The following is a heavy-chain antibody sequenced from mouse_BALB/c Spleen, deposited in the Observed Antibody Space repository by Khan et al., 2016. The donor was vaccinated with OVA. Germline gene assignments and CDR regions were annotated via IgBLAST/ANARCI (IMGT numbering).Heavy chain of an antibody. J-gene: IGHJ4*01. V-gene: IGHV3-2*02. Sequence: EVQLVESGPGLVKPSQSLSLTCTVTGYSITSDYAWNWIRQFPGNKLEWMGYISYSGSTTSNPSLKSRISITRDTSKDQFFLQLQSVTSEDTATYYCASELGRYYALDYWGQGTSVTVSS. D-gene: IGHD4-1*01. CDR3: ASELGRYYALDY. CDR1: GYSITSDYA. CDR2: ISYSGST.